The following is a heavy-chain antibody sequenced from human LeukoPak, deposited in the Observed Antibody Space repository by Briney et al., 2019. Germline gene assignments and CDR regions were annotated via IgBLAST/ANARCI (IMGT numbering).Heavy chain of an antibody. D-gene: IGHD5-24*01. CDR2: ISYDGSNK. V-gene: IGHV3-30-3*01. CDR1: GFTFSSYA. J-gene: IGHJ3*02. CDR3: ARAWGWLQLGGAFDI. Sequence: PGGSLRLSCAASGFTFSSYAMHWVRQAPGKGLEWVAVISYDGSNKYYADSVKGRFTISRDNSKNTLYLQMNSLRAEDTAAYYCARAWGWLQLGGAFDIWGQGTMVTVSS.